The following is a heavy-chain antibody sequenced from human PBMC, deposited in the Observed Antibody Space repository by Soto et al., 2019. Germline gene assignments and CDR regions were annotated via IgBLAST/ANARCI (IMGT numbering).Heavy chain of an antibody. Sequence: EVQLLESGGGLVQPGGSLRLYCAASGFTFSNYAMRWVRQAPGKGLEWVAAVSGSGGAAYYADSVKGRFTISRDNAKNTMSLAMNSLRADDSAVYYCAKGWSSSAWDSHYFDSWGQGIRVTVSS. CDR1: GFTFSNYA. CDR2: VSGSGGAA. CDR3: AKGWSSSAWDSHYFDS. D-gene: IGHD3-3*01. V-gene: IGHV3-23*01. J-gene: IGHJ4*02.